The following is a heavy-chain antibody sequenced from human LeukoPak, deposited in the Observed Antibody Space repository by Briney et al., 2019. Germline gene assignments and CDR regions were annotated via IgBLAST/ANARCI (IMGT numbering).Heavy chain of an antibody. D-gene: IGHD2-15*01. CDR2: IREERGQE. Sequence: GGSLRLSCVASGLTVSNHWMSWVRQAPGKGLEWVANIREERGQEYYVDSVKGRFTISKNSAKNSLYLQMNTLRVEDTAVYYCARDRRYCSGGSCHNWFDPWGQGTLVTVSS. CDR3: ARDRRYCSGGSCHNWFDP. CDR1: GLTVSNHW. J-gene: IGHJ5*02. V-gene: IGHV3-7*03.